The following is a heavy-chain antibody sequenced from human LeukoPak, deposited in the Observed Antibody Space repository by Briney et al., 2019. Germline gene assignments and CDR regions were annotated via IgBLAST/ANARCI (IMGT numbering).Heavy chain of an antibody. CDR1: GFTFSSNW. J-gene: IGHJ4*02. V-gene: IGHV3-7*05. Sequence: GGSLRLSCAASGFTFSSNWMSWVRQAPGKGLEWVAHIKDDGSDKWYVDSVKGRFTISRDNAKNSVHLQMNSLRAEDTAVYYCARDGGHWNDLDYWGQGTLVTVSS. D-gene: IGHD1-1*01. CDR3: ARDGGHWNDLDY. CDR2: IKDDGSDK.